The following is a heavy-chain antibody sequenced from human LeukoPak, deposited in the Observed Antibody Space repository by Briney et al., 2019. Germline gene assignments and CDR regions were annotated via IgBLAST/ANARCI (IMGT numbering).Heavy chain of an antibody. CDR1: GGSFSGYY. D-gene: IGHD6-19*01. CDR3: ARHVRYSSGWYGNAFDI. CDR2: INHSGST. Sequence: SETLSLTCAVYGGSFSGYYWSWIRQPPGKGLEWIGEINHSGSTNYNPSLKSRVTISVDTSKNQFSLKLSSVTAADTAVYYCARHVRYSSGWYGNAFDIWGQGTMVTVPS. V-gene: IGHV4-34*01. J-gene: IGHJ3*02.